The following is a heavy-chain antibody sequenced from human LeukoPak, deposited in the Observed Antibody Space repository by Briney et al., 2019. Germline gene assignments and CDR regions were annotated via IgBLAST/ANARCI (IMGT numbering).Heavy chain of an antibody. Sequence: ASVKVSCKASGYTFTSYDINWVRQATGQGLEWMGWMNPNSGNTGYAQKFQGRVTMTRNTSISTAYMELSSLKSEDTAVYYCATAPFNWNAGDYWGQGTLVTVSS. D-gene: IGHD1-1*01. J-gene: IGHJ4*02. CDR3: ATAPFNWNAGDY. V-gene: IGHV1-8*01. CDR2: MNPNSGNT. CDR1: GYTFTSYD.